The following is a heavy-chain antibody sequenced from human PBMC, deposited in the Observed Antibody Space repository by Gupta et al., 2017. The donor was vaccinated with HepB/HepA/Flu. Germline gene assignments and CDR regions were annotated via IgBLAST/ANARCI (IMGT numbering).Heavy chain of an antibody. CDR3: AREVGGDWFDP. Sequence: QLQLQESGPGLVKPSETLSLTCTVSDGSIRSSSYYWGWIRQPPGKGLEWIGSIFYSGRTYYNPSLKSRVTISVDTSKNQFSLKLSSVTAADTAVYYCAREVGGDWFDPWGQGTLVTVSS. J-gene: IGHJ5*02. CDR2: IFYSGRT. D-gene: IGHD1-26*01. V-gene: IGHV4-39*01. CDR1: DGSIRSSSYY.